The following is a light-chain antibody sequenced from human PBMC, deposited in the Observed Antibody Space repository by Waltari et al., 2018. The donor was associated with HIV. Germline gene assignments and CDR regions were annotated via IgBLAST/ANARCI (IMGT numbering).Light chain of an antibody. V-gene: IGLV1-47*01. CDR2: RNN. Sequence: QSVLTQPPSASGTPGQRVTISCSGSSSNIGSNYAYWYQQLPGTTPKLPIYRNNPRPSRVPCRFSGSKTGTSASLGISGLRSEDEADYYCAAWDASLSGNWVFGGGTKLTVL. CDR3: AAWDASLSGNWV. CDR1: SSNIGSNY. J-gene: IGLJ3*02.